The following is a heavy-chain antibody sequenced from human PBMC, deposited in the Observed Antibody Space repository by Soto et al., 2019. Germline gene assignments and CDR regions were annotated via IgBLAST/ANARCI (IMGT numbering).Heavy chain of an antibody. Sequence: GGSLRLSCAASGFTFSSYWMHWVRQAPGKGLVWVSRINSDGSSTSYADSVKGRFTISRGNAKNTLYLQMNSLRAEDTAVYYCARVDDLDAFDIWGQGTMVTVSS. J-gene: IGHJ3*02. CDR3: ARVDDLDAFDI. V-gene: IGHV3-74*01. CDR2: INSDGSST. CDR1: GFTFSSYW.